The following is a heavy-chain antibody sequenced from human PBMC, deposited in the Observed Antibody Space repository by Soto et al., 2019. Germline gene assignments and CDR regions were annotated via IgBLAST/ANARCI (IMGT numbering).Heavy chain of an antibody. V-gene: IGHV5-51*03. CDR1: GYTFTKHW. D-gene: IGHD6-13*01. CDR3: ARARQPLENDAFDI. J-gene: IGHJ3*02. CDR2: IYPSDSDT. Sequence: EVQLVQSGAEMKKPGESLRISCEASGYTFTKHWIGWVRQMPDKGLEWVGIIYPSDSDTKYSPSFQGQVTISADKSINTAYLQWPSLRASDTAMYYCARARQPLENDAFDIWGHGTMVTVSS.